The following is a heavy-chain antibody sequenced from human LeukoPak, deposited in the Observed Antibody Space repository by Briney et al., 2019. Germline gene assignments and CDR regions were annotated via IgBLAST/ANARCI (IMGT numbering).Heavy chain of an antibody. Sequence: ASVKVSCKASGYTFTSYDINWVRQATGQGLEWMGWINPNSGGTNYAQKFQGRVTMTRDTSISTAYMELSRLRSDDTAVYYCARAAYYYYMDVWGKGTTVTISS. CDR2: INPNSGGT. CDR1: GYTFTSYD. D-gene: IGHD6-25*01. CDR3: ARAAYYYYMDV. J-gene: IGHJ6*03. V-gene: IGHV1-2*02.